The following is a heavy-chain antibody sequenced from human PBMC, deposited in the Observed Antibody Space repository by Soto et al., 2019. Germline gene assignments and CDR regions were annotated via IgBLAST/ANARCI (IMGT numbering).Heavy chain of an antibody. CDR1: GYTFTSYD. CDR2: MNPNSGNT. J-gene: IGHJ5*02. V-gene: IGHV1-8*01. Sequence: ASVKVSCKASGYTFTSYDINWVRQATGQGLEWMGWMNPNSGNTGYAQKFQGRVTMTRNTSISTAYMELSSLRSEDTAVYYCAGGGIAARLGVHYNWFDPWGQGTLVTVSS. CDR3: AGGGIAARLGVHYNWFDP. D-gene: IGHD6-6*01.